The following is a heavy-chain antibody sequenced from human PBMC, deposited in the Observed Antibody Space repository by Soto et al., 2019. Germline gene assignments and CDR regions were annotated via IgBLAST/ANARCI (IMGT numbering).Heavy chain of an antibody. D-gene: IGHD1-26*01. V-gene: IGHV1-18*01. Sequence: QVHLVQSGAEVKKPGASVKVSCKASGYTFSSYGINWVRQAPGQGLEWMGWISAYNGNTNSEEKFQGRVTVTTDTSTSTYYMELRSLTSDDTALYYWARDAVRSGSYSGYWGQGTPVTVSS. CDR2: ISAYNGNT. CDR3: ARDAVRSGSYSGY. CDR1: GYTFSSYG. J-gene: IGHJ4*02.